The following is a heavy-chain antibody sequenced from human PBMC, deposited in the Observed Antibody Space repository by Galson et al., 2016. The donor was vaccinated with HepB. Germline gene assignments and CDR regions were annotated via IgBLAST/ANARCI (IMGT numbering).Heavy chain of an antibody. D-gene: IGHD6-6*01. CDR2: ISGYSDNT. CDR3: ARKDGVAARTHYYSYYGMDV. J-gene: IGHJ6*02. CDR1: GYTFTTYG. Sequence: SCKASGYTFTTYGISWVRQAPGQGLEWMGWISGYSDNTNYARKFQGRVTMTTDTSTSTAYMELRSLRFDDTAVYYCARKDGVAARTHYYSYYGMDVWGRGTTVTVSS. V-gene: IGHV1-18*01.